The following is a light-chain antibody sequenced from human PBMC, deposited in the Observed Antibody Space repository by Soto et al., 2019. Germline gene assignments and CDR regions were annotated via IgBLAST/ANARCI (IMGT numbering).Light chain of an antibody. Sequence: EIVLTQSPGTLSLSPGERATLSCRASQSVDIYLAWLQQKPGQAPRLLIYDASNRATGTPARFSGSGSGTDFTLTISSLEPEDFAVYYCQQRLKWPRTFGQGTKVEIK. CDR3: QQRLKWPRT. V-gene: IGKV3-11*01. CDR1: QSVDIY. CDR2: DAS. J-gene: IGKJ1*01.